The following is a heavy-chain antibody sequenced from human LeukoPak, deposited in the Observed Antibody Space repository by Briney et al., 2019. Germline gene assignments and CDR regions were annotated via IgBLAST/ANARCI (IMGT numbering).Heavy chain of an antibody. CDR1: GGSFSGYY. CDR3: ARVEGIAVAGTEPYYFDY. V-gene: IGHV4-34*01. D-gene: IGHD6-19*01. CDR2: TNHSGST. J-gene: IGHJ4*02. Sequence: KPSETLSLTCAVYGGSFSGYYWSWIRQPPGKGLEWIGETNHSGSTNYSPSLKSRVTISVDTSKNQFSLKLSSVTAADTAVYYCARVEGIAVAGTEPYYFDYWGQGTLVTVSS.